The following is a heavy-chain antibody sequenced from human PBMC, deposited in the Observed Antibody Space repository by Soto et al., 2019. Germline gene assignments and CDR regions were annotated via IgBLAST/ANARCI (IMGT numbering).Heavy chain of an antibody. Sequence: GGSLRLPCAASGFTFSTHSMNWVRQAPGKGLEWISYITSSSGTMYADSVKGRFTISRDNAKNSLYLQMNSLRAEDTAVYFCVGEVGFQLIYWGQGTLVTVSS. CDR2: ITSSSGTM. D-gene: IGHD2-2*01. CDR3: VGEVGFQLIY. V-gene: IGHV3-48*01. J-gene: IGHJ4*02. CDR1: GFTFSTHS.